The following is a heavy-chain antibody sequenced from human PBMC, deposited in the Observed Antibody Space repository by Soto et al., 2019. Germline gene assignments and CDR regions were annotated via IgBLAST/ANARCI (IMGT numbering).Heavy chain of an antibody. V-gene: IGHV1-18*01. J-gene: IGHJ6*02. CDR1: GYTFTSYG. D-gene: IGHD6-19*01. Sequence: QVQLVQSGAEVKKPGASVKVSCKASGYTFTSYGISWVRQAPGQGLEWMGWISAYNGNTNYAQKRQGRVTMTTDTSTSTAYMELRSLRSDDTAVYYCAREGPGYSSGWSYNGYYYGMDVWGQGTTVTVSS. CDR2: ISAYNGNT. CDR3: AREGPGYSSGWSYNGYYYGMDV.